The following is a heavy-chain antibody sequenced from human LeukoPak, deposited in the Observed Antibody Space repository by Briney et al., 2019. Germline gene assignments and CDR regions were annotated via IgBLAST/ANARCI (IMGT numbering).Heavy chain of an antibody. V-gene: IGHV1-69*13. Sequence: ASVKVSCKASGYTFSDYTFTNYGISWVRQAPGQGLEWMGGIIPIFGTANYAQKFQGRVTITADESTSTAYMELSSLRSEDTAVYYCARGRGLYSSGWYAYDYWGQGTLVTVSS. D-gene: IGHD6-19*01. J-gene: IGHJ4*02. CDR1: GYTFSDYTFTNYG. CDR3: ARGRGLYSSGWYAYDY. CDR2: IIPIFGTA.